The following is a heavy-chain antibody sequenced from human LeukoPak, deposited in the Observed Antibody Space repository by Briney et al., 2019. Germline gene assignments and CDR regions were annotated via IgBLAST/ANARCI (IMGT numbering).Heavy chain of an antibody. CDR2: IKQDGSEK. J-gene: IGHJ4*02. Sequence: WGSLRLSCAASGFTFSSYWMSWVRQAPGKGLEWVANIKQDGSEKYYVDSVKGRFTISRDNGKNSLYLQMNSLRAEDTAVYYCARDHAYYDILTGYDYWGQGILVTVSS. CDR1: GFTFSSYW. V-gene: IGHV3-7*01. D-gene: IGHD3-9*01. CDR3: ARDHAYYDILTGYDY.